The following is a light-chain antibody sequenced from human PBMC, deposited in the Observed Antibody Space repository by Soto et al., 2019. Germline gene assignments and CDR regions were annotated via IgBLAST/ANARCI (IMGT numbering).Light chain of an antibody. Sequence: QSVLTQPASVSGSPGQSITISCTGTSSDVGGYNYVSWYQHHPGKAPKLMIYEVSNRPSGSSNRFSGSKSGNTASLTISGLQAEDEADYYCSSYTTSSTLVFGGGTKLTVL. CDR1: SSDVGGYNY. CDR2: EVS. V-gene: IGLV2-14*01. CDR3: SSYTTSSTLV. J-gene: IGLJ3*02.